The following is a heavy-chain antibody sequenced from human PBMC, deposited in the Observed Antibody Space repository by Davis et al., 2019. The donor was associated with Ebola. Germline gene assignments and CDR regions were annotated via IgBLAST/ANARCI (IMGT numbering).Heavy chain of an antibody. CDR1: GYTFNDYF. J-gene: IGHJ3*01. CDR2: IHPISGAT. D-gene: IGHD6-19*01. Sequence: AASVKVSCKASGYTFNDYFIHWVRQAPGQGLEWMGWIHPISGATDYAQKFQGRVTMTRDTSITTAYMELSSLRSVDTAVYFCARRIKVGGAFDLWGQGTLLTVSS. V-gene: IGHV1-2*02. CDR3: ARRIKVGGAFDL.